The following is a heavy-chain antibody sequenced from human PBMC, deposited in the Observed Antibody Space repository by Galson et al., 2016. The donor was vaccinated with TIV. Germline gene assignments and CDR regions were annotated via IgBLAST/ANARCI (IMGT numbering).Heavy chain of an antibody. D-gene: IGHD6-6*01. V-gene: IGHV3-33*01. J-gene: IGHJ6*02. CDR1: RIDFSSYG. CDR3: AIEFSIPPHHYGMDV. CDR2: IWYDGSNE. Sequence: SLRLSCAASRIDFSSYGMHWVRQAPGKGLEWVALIWYDGSNEDYSDSVKGRFTISRDNSIHMLYLQMNSLRVEDTAVYYCAIEFSIPPHHYGMDVWGQGTTVTVS.